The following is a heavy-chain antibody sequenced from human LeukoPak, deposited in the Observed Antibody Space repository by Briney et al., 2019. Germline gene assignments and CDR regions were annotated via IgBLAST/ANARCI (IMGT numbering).Heavy chain of an antibody. CDR1: GFTFSSYA. CDR2: ISDDGSNK. Sequence: PGGSLRLSCAASGFTFSSYAMSWVRQAPGKGLEWVAVISDDGSNKYYAESVKGQFTISRGNSKNTLYLQMNSLRAEDTAVYYCARAFSTTAFDYWGQGTLVTVSS. V-gene: IGHV3-30*03. CDR3: ARAFSTTAFDY. J-gene: IGHJ4*02. D-gene: IGHD4-17*01.